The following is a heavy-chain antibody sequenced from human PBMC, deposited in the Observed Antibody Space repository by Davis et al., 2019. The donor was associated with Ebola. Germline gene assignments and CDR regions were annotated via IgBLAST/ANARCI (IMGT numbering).Heavy chain of an antibody. D-gene: IGHD2-2*01. CDR1: GDSSDSINNADFY. CDR2: TFYRGNT. V-gene: IGHV4-30-4*01. CDR3: ARGPIVVVPTATYDYYYYYMDV. J-gene: IGHJ6*03. Sequence: MPSETLSLTCSVSGDSSDSINNADFYWRWLRQSPGKGLEWIAYTFYRGNTYYNPSLKSRVTMSIDPSKNQFSLKLSSVTAADTAVYYFARGPIVVVPTATYDYYYYYMDVWGKGTTVTVSS.